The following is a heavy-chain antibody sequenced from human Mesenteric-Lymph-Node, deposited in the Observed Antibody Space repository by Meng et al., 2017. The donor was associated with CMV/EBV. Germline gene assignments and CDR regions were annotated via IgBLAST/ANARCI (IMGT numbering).Heavy chain of an antibody. CDR1: GWSFSGYY. CDR3: ARHQRWLKSEGGFNY. J-gene: IGHJ4*02. D-gene: IGHD4-23*01. Sequence: QVQLQQWCAGLLKPSEALSLTCAGYGWSFSGYYWSWIRQPPGKGLEWIGEINHSGSTNYNPSLKSRVTISVDTSKNQFSLKLSSVTAADTAVYYCARHQRWLKSEGGFNYWGQGTLVTVSS. V-gene: IGHV4-34*01. CDR2: INHSGST.